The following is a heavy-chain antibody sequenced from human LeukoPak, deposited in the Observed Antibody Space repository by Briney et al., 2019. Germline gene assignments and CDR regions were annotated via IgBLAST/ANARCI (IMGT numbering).Heavy chain of an antibody. CDR3: ARVNKAVTSYYFDY. V-gene: IGHV3-48*01. J-gene: IGHJ4*02. CDR2: ISSSSSTI. D-gene: IGHD4-17*01. CDR1: GFTFSSYA. Sequence: GGSLRLSCAASGFTFSSYAMSWVRQAPGKGLEWVSYISSSSSTIYYADSVKGRFTISRDNAKNSLYLQMNSLRAEDTAVYYCARVNKAVTSYYFDYWGQGTLVTVSS.